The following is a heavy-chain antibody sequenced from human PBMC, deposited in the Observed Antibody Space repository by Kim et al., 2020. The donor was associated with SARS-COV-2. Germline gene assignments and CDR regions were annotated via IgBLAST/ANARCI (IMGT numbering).Heavy chain of an antibody. Sequence: SETLSLTCTVSGGSISSVGYYWSWIRQHPGKGLEWIGCIYYNGNTDYNPSLKSRVTISLDTSKNQFSLKLSSVTAADTAVYYCARDLYPHNYFDYWGQGTLVTVSS. CDR2: IYYNGNT. J-gene: IGHJ4*02. V-gene: IGHV4-31*03. CDR3: ARDLYPHNYFDY. CDR1: GGSISSVGYY.